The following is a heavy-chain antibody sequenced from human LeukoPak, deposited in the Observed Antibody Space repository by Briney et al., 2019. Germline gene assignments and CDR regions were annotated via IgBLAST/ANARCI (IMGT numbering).Heavy chain of an antibody. V-gene: IGHV3-43*01. J-gene: IGHJ6*04. CDR2: ISWDGGST. CDR3: AKATKYSSSWSTMDV. CDR1: GFTFDDYT. D-gene: IGHD6-13*01. Sequence: GGSLRLSCAASGFTFDDYTMHWVRQAPGKGLEWVSLISWDGGSTYYADSVKGRFTISRDNSKNSLYLQMNSLRAEDTALYYCAKATKYSSSWSTMDVWGKGTTVTISS.